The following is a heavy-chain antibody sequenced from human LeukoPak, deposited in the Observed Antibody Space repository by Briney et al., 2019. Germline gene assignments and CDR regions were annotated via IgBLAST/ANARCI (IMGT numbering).Heavy chain of an antibody. V-gene: IGHV3-66*01. J-gene: IGHJ6*02. Sequence: GGSLRLSCAASGFTVSSNYMSWVRQAPGKGLEWVSVIYSGGSTYYADSVKGRFTISRDNSKNTLYLQMNSLRAEDTAVYYCARGPSALYSSSWHLYYYYYYGMDVGGQGTTVTVSS. CDR3: ARGPSALYSSSWHLYYYYYYGMDV. CDR1: GFTVSSNY. CDR2: IYSGGST. D-gene: IGHD6-13*01.